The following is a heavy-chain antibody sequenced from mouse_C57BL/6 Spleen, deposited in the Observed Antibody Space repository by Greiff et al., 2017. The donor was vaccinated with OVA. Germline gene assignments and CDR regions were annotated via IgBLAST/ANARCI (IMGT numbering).Heavy chain of an antibody. CDR2: ISDGGSYT. V-gene: IGHV5-4*01. CDR1: GFTFSSYA. J-gene: IGHJ3*01. CDR3: AREDYGSLFAY. Sequence: EVQRVESGGGLVKPGGSLKLSCAASGFTFSSYAMSWVRQTPEKRLEWVATISDGGSYTYYPDNVKGRFTISRDNAKNNLYLQMSHLKSEDTAMYYCAREDYGSLFAYWGQGTLVTVSA. D-gene: IGHD1-1*01.